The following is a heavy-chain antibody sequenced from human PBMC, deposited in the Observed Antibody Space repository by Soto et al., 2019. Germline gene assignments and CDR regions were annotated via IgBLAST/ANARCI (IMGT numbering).Heavy chain of an antibody. CDR3: ARGEDSSGRFDGMDV. D-gene: IGHD6-19*01. V-gene: IGHV1-8*01. Sequence: VASVKVSCKASGYTFTSYDINWVRQATGQGLEWMGWMNPNSGNTGYAQKFQGRVTMTRNTSISTAYMELSSLRSEDTAVYYCARGEDSSGRFDGMDVWGQGTTVTVSS. CDR2: MNPNSGNT. CDR1: GYTFTSYD. J-gene: IGHJ6*02.